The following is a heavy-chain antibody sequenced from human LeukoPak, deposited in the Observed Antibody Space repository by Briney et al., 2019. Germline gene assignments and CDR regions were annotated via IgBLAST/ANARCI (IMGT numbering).Heavy chain of an antibody. J-gene: IGHJ4*02. Sequence: GGSLRLSCTASGFTFSSHWMTWVRQAPGRGLEWVANTNEAGSGQNYVGSVKGRFTVSRDNAKNSLYLQMNSLRVEDTAIYYCSNKRDYWGQGTLVTVSS. V-gene: IGHV3-7*01. CDR3: SNKRDY. CDR1: GFTFSSHW. CDR2: TNEAGSGQ.